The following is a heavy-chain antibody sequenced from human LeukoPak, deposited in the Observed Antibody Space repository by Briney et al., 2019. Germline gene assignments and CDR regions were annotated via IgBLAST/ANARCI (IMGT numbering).Heavy chain of an antibody. V-gene: IGHV4-59*12. CDR1: GGSISSYY. CDR3: ARDSVLEPGGGTMVRGVNPYYYYYYYMDV. D-gene: IGHD3-10*01. Sequence: KPSETLSLTCSVSGGSISSYYWSWIRQPPGKGLEWIGYMYYSGSTNYNASLKSRVTMAVDTSKNQFSLKLSSVTAADTAVYYCARDSVLEPGGGTMVRGVNPYYYYYYYMDVWGKGTTVTISS. CDR2: MYYSGST. J-gene: IGHJ6*03.